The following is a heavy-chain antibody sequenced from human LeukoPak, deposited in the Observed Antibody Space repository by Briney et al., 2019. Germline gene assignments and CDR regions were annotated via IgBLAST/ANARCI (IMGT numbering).Heavy chain of an antibody. Sequence: SETLSLTCTVSGGSISSYYWNWIRQPPGKGLEWIGYIYYSGSTNYNPSLKSRVTISVDTSKNQFSLKLSSVTAADTAVYYCARAGSSSPNWFDPWGQGTLVTVSS. CDR1: GGSISSYY. J-gene: IGHJ5*02. D-gene: IGHD6-13*01. CDR3: ARAGSSSPNWFDP. V-gene: IGHV4-59*08. CDR2: IYYSGST.